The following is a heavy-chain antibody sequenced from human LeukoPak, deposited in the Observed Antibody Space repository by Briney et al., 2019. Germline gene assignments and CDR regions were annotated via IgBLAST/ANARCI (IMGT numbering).Heavy chain of an antibody. CDR2: ISGSGGST. J-gene: IGHJ4*02. D-gene: IGHD3-9*01. CDR3: AKDRVLETGAARRLQCFDWFDY. V-gene: IGHV3-23*01. CDR1: GFTFSSYA. Sequence: GGSLRLSCAASGFTFSSYAMNWVRQAPGKGLEWVSDISGSGGSTYYADSVKGRFTISRDNSKNTLYLQMNSLRAEDTAVYYCAKDRVLETGAARRLQCFDWFDYWGQGTLVTVSS.